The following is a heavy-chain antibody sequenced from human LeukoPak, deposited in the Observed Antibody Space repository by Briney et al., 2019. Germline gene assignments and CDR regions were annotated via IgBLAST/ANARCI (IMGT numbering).Heavy chain of an antibody. V-gene: IGHV3-48*03. CDR1: GFTFSSYE. CDR3: ARAEKLRFDP. J-gene: IGHJ5*02. CDR2: ISSSGSTI. Sequence: GGSLRLSCAASGFTFSSYEMNWVRQAPGKGLEWVSYISSSGSTIYYADSVKDRFTISRDNAKDSLYLQMNSLRAEDTAVYYCARAEKLRFDPWGQGTLVTVSS. D-gene: IGHD4-23*01.